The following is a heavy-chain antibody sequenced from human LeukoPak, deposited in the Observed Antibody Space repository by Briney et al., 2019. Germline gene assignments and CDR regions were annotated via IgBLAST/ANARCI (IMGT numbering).Heavy chain of an antibody. Sequence: GGSLRPSCAASGFTVSTNCMTWVRQAPGKGLEWVSTISGGADSTYYADSVKGRFTISRDNSKNTLYLQMNSLRAEDTAVYYCARNGNWGLAGWGQGTLVTVSS. V-gene: IGHV3-23*01. CDR3: ARNGNWGLAG. CDR1: GFTVSTNC. D-gene: IGHD7-27*01. J-gene: IGHJ4*02. CDR2: ISGGADST.